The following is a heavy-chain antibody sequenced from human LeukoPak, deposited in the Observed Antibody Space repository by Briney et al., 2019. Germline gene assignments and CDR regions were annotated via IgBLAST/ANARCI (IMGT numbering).Heavy chain of an antibody. V-gene: IGHV3-23*01. CDR3: ARGVIAAPYYFDY. D-gene: IGHD6-25*01. Sequence: PGGSLRLSCAASGFTLSSYAMSWVRQAPGKGLEWVSAISGSGGSTYYADSVKGRFTISRDNSKNTLYLQMNSLRAEDTAVYYCARGVIAAPYYFDYWGQGTLVTVSS. CDR2: ISGSGGST. J-gene: IGHJ4*02. CDR1: GFTLSSYA.